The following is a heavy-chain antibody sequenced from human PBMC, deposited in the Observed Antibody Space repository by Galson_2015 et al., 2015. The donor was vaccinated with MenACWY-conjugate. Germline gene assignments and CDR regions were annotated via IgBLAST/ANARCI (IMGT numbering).Heavy chain of an antibody. CDR2: IKKDGSEK. Sequence: SLRLSCAASGFTFRNYWMTWVRQAPGKGLEWVASIKKDGSEKYYVDSVKGRFTISRDNTKNSMYLEMNSLRAEDTAVYYCARGHYGMDAWGQGTTVTVSS. CDR1: GFTFRNYW. CDR3: ARGHYGMDA. J-gene: IGHJ6*02. V-gene: IGHV3-7*03.